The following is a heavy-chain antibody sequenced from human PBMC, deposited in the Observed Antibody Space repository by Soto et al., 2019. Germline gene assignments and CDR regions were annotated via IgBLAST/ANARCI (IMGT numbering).Heavy chain of an antibody. D-gene: IGHD1-1*01. V-gene: IGHV3-11*01. CDR3: ARDAVENWNDYYYMDV. Sequence: QVQLVESGGGLVKPGGSLRLSCAASGFTFSDYYMSWIRQAPGKGLEWVSYISSSGSTIYYADSVKGRFTISRDNAKNLLYLIMNSLRAEDTAVYYWARDAVENWNDYYYMDVWGKGTTVTVSS. CDR1: GFTFSDYY. J-gene: IGHJ6*03. CDR2: ISSSGSTI.